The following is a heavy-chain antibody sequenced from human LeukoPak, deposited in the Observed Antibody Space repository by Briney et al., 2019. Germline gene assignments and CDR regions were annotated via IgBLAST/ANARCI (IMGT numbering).Heavy chain of an antibody. CDR3: VRGWDSSGQIPFLY. D-gene: IGHD3-22*01. V-gene: IGHV1-69*13. Sequence: SVKVSCKASGGTFSSYAISWVRQAPGQGLEWMGGIIPIFGTAKYAQKFQGRVTITADASTSTAYMELSSLRSEDTAVYYCVRGWDSSGQIPFLYWGQGTLVTVSS. J-gene: IGHJ4*02. CDR1: GGTFSSYA. CDR2: IIPIFGTA.